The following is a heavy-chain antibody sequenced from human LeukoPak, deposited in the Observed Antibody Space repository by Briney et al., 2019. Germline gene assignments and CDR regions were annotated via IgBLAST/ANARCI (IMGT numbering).Heavy chain of an antibody. CDR1: GFTFSSYS. Sequence: PGGSLRLSCAASGFTFSSYSMNWVRQAPGKGLEWVSSISRSSNYKYYADSAKGRFTISRDNAKNSLYLQMNSLRAEDTALYYCASSRYDSSGYYGIIGYWGQGTLVTVSS. V-gene: IGHV3-21*01. J-gene: IGHJ4*02. CDR2: ISRSSNYK. CDR3: ASSRYDSSGYYGIIGY. D-gene: IGHD3-22*01.